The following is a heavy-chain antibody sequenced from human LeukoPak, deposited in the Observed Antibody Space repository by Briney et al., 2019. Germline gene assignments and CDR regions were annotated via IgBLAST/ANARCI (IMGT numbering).Heavy chain of an antibody. CDR3: AREGDSSSWPNCFDP. Sequence: SETLSLTCTVSGGSINSHYWSWIRQPPGKGLEWIGYIHYSGITKYNPPLKSRVIISVDTSKNQFSLKLSSVTAADTAVYYCAREGDSSSWPNCFDPWGLGTLVTVSS. CDR2: IHYSGIT. D-gene: IGHD6-13*01. V-gene: IGHV4-59*11. J-gene: IGHJ5*02. CDR1: GGSINSHY.